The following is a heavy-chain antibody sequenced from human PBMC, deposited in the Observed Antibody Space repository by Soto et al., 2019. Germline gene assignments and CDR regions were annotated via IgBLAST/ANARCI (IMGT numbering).Heavy chain of an antibody. CDR2: IYFSGST. J-gene: IGHJ4*02. D-gene: IGHD6-19*01. CDR1: GGSISSSSYY. Sequence: AETLSLTCTFSGGSISSSSYYWAWIRQPPGQGLEWIGTIYFSGSTYYKPPLKSRVTISVDTSKNQFSLQLSSVTAADTAEYYCARTTWYSSVWCLYYWGQGTLVTVSS. V-gene: IGHV4-39*01. CDR3: ARTTWYSSVWCLYY.